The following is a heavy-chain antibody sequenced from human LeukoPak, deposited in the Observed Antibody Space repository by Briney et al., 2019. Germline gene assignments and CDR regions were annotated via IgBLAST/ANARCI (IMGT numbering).Heavy chain of an antibody. J-gene: IGHJ5*02. CDR1: GFTFSSYG. V-gene: IGHV3-33*01. Sequence: GGSLRLSCAASGFTFSSYGMHWVRQAPGKGLEWVAVIWYDGSNKYYADSVKGRFTISRDNSKNTLYLQMNSLRAEDTAVYYCARGGQTTGTWRRPHWFDPWGQGTPVTVSS. CDR2: IWYDGSNK. CDR3: ARGGQTTGTWRRPHWFDP. D-gene: IGHD1-1*01.